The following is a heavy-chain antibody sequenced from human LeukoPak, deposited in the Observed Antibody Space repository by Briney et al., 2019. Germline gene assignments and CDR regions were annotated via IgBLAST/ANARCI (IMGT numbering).Heavy chain of an antibody. V-gene: IGHV3-7*01. D-gene: IGHD2-15*01. J-gene: IGHJ4*02. CDR3: AREVTPYY. CDR1: GFTFSSYW. CDR2: IKQDGSEE. Sequence: PGGSLRLSRAASGFTFSSYWMTWVRQAPGKGLEWVANIKQDGSEEYYVDSVKGRFTISRDNAKNSLFLQMNSLRAEDTAVYYCAREVTPYYWGQGTLVTVSS.